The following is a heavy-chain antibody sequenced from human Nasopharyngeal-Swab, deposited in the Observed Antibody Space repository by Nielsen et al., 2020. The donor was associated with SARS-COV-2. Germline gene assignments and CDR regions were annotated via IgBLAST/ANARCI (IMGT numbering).Heavy chain of an antibody. CDR3: ARARGNWNDDYYHGMDV. CDR1: GFTFSSYD. CDR2: IGTAGDT. D-gene: IGHD1-1*01. V-gene: IGHV3-13*01. J-gene: IGHJ6*02. Sequence: GESLKISCAASGFTFSSYDMHWVRQATGKGLEWVSAIGTAGDTYYPGSVKGRFTISRENAKNSLYLQMNSLRAGDTAVYYCARARGNWNDDYYHGMDVWGQGTTVTVSS.